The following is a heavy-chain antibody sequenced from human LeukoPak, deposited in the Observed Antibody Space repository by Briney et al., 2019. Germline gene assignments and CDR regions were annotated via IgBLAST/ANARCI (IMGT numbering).Heavy chain of an antibody. CDR3: ARDQYDTWSRRGNFDS. CDR2: IKLDGSEK. D-gene: IGHD3-3*01. Sequence: GGSLRLSCVASGFTFGKYWMSWVRQAPGKGLEWVANIKLDGSEKNYVDSVKGRFTISRDNAKNSLYLQMNSLRVEDTAVFYCARDQYDTWSRRGNFDSWGQGTLVIVSS. CDR1: GFTFGKYW. V-gene: IGHV3-7*03. J-gene: IGHJ4*02.